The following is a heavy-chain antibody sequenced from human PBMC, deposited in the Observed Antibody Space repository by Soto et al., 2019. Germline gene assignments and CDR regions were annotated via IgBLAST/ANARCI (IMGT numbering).Heavy chain of an antibody. Sequence: SQTTSLPSSVSGGYMRGYYWNLLLQTAGKGLEWIGRIYSRGDTNYNPSVKSRVTMSVDTSKNEFSLRLNSVTAADTAVYYCAGRGEDFYYGMDVWGQGTTVTVTS. CDR1: GGYMRGYY. V-gene: IGHV4-4*07. CDR3: AGRGEDFYYGMDV. J-gene: IGHJ6*02. CDR2: IYSRGDT.